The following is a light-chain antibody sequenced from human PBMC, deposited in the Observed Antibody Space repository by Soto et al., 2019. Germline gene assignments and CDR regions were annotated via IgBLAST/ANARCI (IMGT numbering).Light chain of an antibody. CDR1: QSVSRN. Sequence: EILFTQSPATLCLSPGESATLSCRASQSVSRNLAWYQQKPGQAPRLLIYDASNRATGIPARFSGSGSVTDFTLTISSLEPEDFAVYYCQQRSNWATFGPGTKVDIK. V-gene: IGKV3-11*01. CDR3: QQRSNWAT. J-gene: IGKJ3*01. CDR2: DAS.